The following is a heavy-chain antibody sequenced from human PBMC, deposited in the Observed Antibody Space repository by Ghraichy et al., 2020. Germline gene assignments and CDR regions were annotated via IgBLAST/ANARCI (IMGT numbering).Heavy chain of an antibody. Sequence: SLRLSCAASGFTFDDYAMHWVRQAPGKGLEWVSGISWNSGSIGYADSVKGRFTISRDNAKNSLYLQMNSLRAEDTALYYCAKAVYVLPLTRHQNTEYYFDYWGQGTLVTVSS. D-gene: IGHD3-10*01. CDR2: ISWNSGSI. CDR3: AKAVYVLPLTRHQNTEYYFDY. J-gene: IGHJ4*02. CDR1: GFTFDDYA. V-gene: IGHV3-9*01.